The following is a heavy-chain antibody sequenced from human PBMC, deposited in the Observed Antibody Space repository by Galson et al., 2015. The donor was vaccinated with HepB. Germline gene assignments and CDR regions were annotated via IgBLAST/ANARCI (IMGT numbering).Heavy chain of an antibody. D-gene: IGHD3-16*01. Sequence: SVKVSCKASGYTSTSYYMHWVRQAPGQGLEWMGIINPSGGSTSYAQKFQGRVTMTRDTSTSTVYMELSSLRSEDTAVYYCARGEPSGYDYVWGHAFDIWGQGTMVTVSS. CDR3: ARGEPSGYDYVWGHAFDI. V-gene: IGHV1-46*01. CDR1: GYTSTSYY. CDR2: INPSGGST. J-gene: IGHJ3*02.